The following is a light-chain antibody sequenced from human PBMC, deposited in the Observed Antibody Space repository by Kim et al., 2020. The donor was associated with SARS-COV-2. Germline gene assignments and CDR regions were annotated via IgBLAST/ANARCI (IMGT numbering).Light chain of an antibody. CDR1: QSISSW. CDR3: QQYNSYPYT. CDR2: KAS. J-gene: IGKJ4*01. Sequence: STSVGDRVTITCRASQSISSWLAWYQQKPGKAPKLLIYKASSLESGVPSRFSGSGSGTEFTLTISSLQPDDFATYYCQQYNSYPYTFGEGPRWIS. V-gene: IGKV1-5*03.